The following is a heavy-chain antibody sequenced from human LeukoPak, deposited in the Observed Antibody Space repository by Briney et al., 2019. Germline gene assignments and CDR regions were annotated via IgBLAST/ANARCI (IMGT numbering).Heavy chain of an antibody. V-gene: IGHV3-23*01. J-gene: IGHJ4*02. CDR3: ATPLESMVRGVINDY. D-gene: IGHD3-10*01. Sequence: GGSLRLSCAASGFTFSSYAMSWVRQAPGKGLEWVSAISGSGGSTYYADSVKGRFTISRDNSKNTLYLQMNSLRAEDTAVYYCATPLESMVRGVINDYWGQGTLVTVSS. CDR1: GFTFSSYA. CDR2: ISGSGGST.